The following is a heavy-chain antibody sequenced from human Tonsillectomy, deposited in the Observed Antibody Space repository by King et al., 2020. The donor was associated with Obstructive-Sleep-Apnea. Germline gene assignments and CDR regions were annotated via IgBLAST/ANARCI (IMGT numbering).Heavy chain of an antibody. CDR1: GFTFSSFA. V-gene: IGHV3-30-3*01. J-gene: IGHJ4*02. D-gene: IGHD3-10*01. CDR3: AREVHGGFDY. CDR2: ISYVGYNK. Sequence: VQLVESGRGVVQPGRSLRLSCSASGFTFSSFAMHWVRQAPGKGLEWVGIISYVGYNKFNADSVKCRFSIFRDNSRNTLHLQMNSLRPEDTAVYYCAREVHGGFDYWGQGTLVTVSS.